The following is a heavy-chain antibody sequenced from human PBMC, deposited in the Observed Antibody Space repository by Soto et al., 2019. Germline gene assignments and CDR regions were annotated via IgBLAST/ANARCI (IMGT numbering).Heavy chain of an antibody. CDR2: IYYRGNA. D-gene: IGHD3-9*01. CDR3: ARLEGLATISYYFDF. J-gene: IGHJ4*02. CDR1: DDSINSDKYY. Sequence: QLQLQESGPGLVKPSETLSLTCSVSDDSINSDKYYWGWIRQPPGKGLEWIGSIYYRGNAYYNPSLQARVTISLDKSRSQCSRKLTSVTAADSAVYFCARLEGLATISYYFDFWGPGALVTVSS. V-gene: IGHV4-39*01.